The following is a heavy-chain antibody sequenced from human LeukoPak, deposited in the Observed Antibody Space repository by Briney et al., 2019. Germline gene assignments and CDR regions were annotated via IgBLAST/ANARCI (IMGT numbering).Heavy chain of an antibody. CDR3: ARVGRGSSTSPNYFDY. Sequence: GVLRLSCAASGFTFSSYAMHWVRQAPGKGLEWVAVISYDGSNKYYADSVKGRFTISRDNSKNTLYLQMNSLRAEDTAVYYCARVGRGSSTSPNYFDYWGQGTLVTVSS. V-gene: IGHV3-30-3*01. D-gene: IGHD2-2*01. J-gene: IGHJ4*02. CDR2: ISYDGSNK. CDR1: GFTFSSYA.